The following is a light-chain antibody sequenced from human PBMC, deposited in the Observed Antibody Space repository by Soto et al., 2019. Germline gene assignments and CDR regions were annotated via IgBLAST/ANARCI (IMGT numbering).Light chain of an antibody. CDR1: QGISDY. Sequence: DIQMTQSPSSLSASIGDRVTITCRASQGISDYLAWYQQKPGKVPKLLIYAASTLHSGVPSRFSGSGSGTDFTLTISSLQPDDVATYYCQKYDRAPRTFGQGTKVEIK. V-gene: IGKV1-27*01. J-gene: IGKJ1*01. CDR3: QKYDRAPRT. CDR2: AAS.